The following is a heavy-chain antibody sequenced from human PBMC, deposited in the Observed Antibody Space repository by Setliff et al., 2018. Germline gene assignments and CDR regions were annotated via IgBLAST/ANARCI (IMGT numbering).Heavy chain of an antibody. J-gene: IGHJ4*02. Sequence: GASVKVSCKASGYTFTRYYMYWVRQAPGQGLEWMGIINVGGGSTTYAQNLQGRVTMTRDTSTSTLYMELASLRSEDTAIYYCLRLVRYCTRTACQRTSGEEVWGQGTLVTAPQ. CDR1: GYTFTRYY. V-gene: IGHV1-46*01. CDR2: INVGGGST. CDR3: LRLVRYCTRTACQRTSGEEV. D-gene: IGHD2-8*01.